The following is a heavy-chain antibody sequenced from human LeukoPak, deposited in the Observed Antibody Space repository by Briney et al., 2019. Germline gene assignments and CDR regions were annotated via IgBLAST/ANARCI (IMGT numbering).Heavy chain of an antibody. V-gene: IGHV3-30*02. CDR1: GFTFSSYG. D-gene: IGHD3-10*01. CDR3: AKDSKRWKTYYYEAGSYYFDY. J-gene: IGHJ4*02. CDR2: IRYDGSNK. Sequence: GGSLRLSCAAPGFTFSSYGMHWVRQAPGKGLEWVAFIRYDGSNKYYADSVKGRFTISRDNSKNTLYLQMNSLRPEDTAVYYCAKDSKRWKTYYYEAGSYYFDYWGQGTLVTVSS.